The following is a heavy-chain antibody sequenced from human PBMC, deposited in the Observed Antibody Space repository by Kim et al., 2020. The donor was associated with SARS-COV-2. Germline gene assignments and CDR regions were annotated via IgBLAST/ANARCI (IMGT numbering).Heavy chain of an antibody. V-gene: IGHV4-30-2*01. Sequence: WIRHPPGKGLEWIGYIYHSGSTYYNPSLKSRVTISVDRYKNQFSLKLSSVTAADTAVYYCARVRTDYYDSSGYPYYFDYWGQGTLVTVSS. J-gene: IGHJ4*02. D-gene: IGHD3-22*01. CDR2: IYHSGST. CDR3: ARVRTDYYDSSGYPYYFDY.